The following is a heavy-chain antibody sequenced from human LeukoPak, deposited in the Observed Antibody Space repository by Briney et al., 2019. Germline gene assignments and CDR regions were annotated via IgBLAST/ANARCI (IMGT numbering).Heavy chain of an antibody. J-gene: IGHJ4*02. D-gene: IGHD3-22*01. CDR1: GYTFTGYY. V-gene: IGHV1-2*02. CDR3: ARDGVDDSSGYYPTTLSF. Sequence: ASVKVSCKASGYTFTGYYMHLVRQAPGQGLEWMGWINPNSGGTNYAQKFQGRVTMTRDTSISTAYTELSRLRSDDTAVYYCARDGVDDSSGYYPTTLSFWGQGTLVTVSS. CDR2: INPNSGGT.